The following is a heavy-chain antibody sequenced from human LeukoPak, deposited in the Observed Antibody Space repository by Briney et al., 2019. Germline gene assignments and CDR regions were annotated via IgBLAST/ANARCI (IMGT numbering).Heavy chain of an antibody. J-gene: IGHJ4*02. CDR1: GLTTSDYW. D-gene: IGHD4-17*01. CDR3: GPLDYGD. Sequence: PGGSLRLSCAASGLTTSDYWMHWARQAPGKGLVWVSGTNNDGSDTYYADSVKGRFTISRDNAKNTLDLQMNSLRVEDTAVYYCGPLDYGDWGQGTLVTVSS. V-gene: IGHV3-74*01. CDR2: TNNDGSDT.